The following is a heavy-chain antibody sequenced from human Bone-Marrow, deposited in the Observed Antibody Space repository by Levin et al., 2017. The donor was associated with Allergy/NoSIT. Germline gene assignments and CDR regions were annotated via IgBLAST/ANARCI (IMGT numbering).Heavy chain of an antibody. V-gene: IGHV3-30*18. J-gene: IGHJ6*02. CDR2: ILHDGGKK. Sequence: GGSLRLSCATSGFTFSRYVMHWVRQAPGKGLEWVALILHDGGKKYYADSVKGRFTISRDNSENTLYLQLNSLRHEDTAVYYCANGCSSTSCYTLYQNAMDVWGQGTTVTVSS. CDR1: GFTFSRYV. D-gene: IGHD2-2*02. CDR3: ANGCSSTSCYTLYQNAMDV.